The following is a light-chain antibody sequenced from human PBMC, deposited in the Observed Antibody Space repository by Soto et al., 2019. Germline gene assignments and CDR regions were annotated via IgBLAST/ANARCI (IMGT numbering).Light chain of an antibody. V-gene: IGLV2-14*01. CDR1: SSYVGGYNY. J-gene: IGLJ3*02. CDR2: EVS. CDR3: SSYTSSSTRV. Sequence: QSALTQPASLSGSPRQPITISCTGTSSYVGGYNYVSWYQQHPGKAPKFMIYEVSNRPSGVSNRFSGSKSGNTASLTISGLQAEDEADYYCSSYTSSSTRVFGGGPKLTFL.